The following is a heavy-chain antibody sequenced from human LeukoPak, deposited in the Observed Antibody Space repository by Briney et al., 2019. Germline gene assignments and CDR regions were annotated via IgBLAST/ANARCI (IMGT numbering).Heavy chain of an antibody. D-gene: IGHD2-21*02. V-gene: IGHV3-73*01. CDR3: KGHGGDDEDY. J-gene: IGHJ4*02. Sequence: GGSLRLSCAASGFLFSGSAVHWVRQAPGKGLEWLGRMRSKTNNFATAYAASVKGRFTISRDDSKNTASLQMNSLRTEDTAVYYCKGHGGDDEDYWGQGTLVTVSS. CDR1: GFLFSGSA. CDR2: MRSKTNNFAT.